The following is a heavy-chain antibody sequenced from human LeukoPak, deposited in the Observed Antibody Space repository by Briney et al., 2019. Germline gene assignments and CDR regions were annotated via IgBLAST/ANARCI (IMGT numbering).Heavy chain of an antibody. Sequence: GESLKISCKGSGYSFTSHWIGWVRQMPGKGLEWMGIIYPGDSDTRYSPSFQGQVTISADKSISTAYLQWSSLKASDTAMYYCASGYCSGGSCFDAFDIWGQGTMVTVSS. V-gene: IGHV5-51*01. J-gene: IGHJ3*02. D-gene: IGHD2-15*01. CDR3: ASGYCSGGSCFDAFDI. CDR1: GYSFTSHW. CDR2: IYPGDSDT.